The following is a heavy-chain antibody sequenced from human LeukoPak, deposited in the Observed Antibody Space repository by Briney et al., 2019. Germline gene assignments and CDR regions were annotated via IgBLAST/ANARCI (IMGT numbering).Heavy chain of an antibody. CDR1: GFTFSDTY. D-gene: IGHD4-23*01. Sequence: PGGSLRLSCAASGFTFSDTYMSWIRQAPGKGLEWVSYISSSASTIYYTDSVKGRFTISRDNAKNSLYLQLNSLRAEDTAVYYCARGLRWNDYWGQGTLVAVSP. V-gene: IGHV3-11*04. CDR2: ISSSASTI. CDR3: ARGLRWNDY. J-gene: IGHJ4*02.